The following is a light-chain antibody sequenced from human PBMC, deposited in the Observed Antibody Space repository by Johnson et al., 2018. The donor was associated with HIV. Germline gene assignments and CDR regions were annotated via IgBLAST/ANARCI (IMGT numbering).Light chain of an antibody. CDR3: GTWDSSLSAYV. CDR1: SFNIGNNY. CDR2: ENN. Sequence: QSVLTQPPSVSAAPGQKVTISCSGSSFNIGNNYVSWYQQLPGTAPKLLIYENNKRPSGIPDRFSGSKSGTSATLGINGLHTGAEADYYCGTWDSSLSAYVFGTGTKVTVL. V-gene: IGLV1-51*02. J-gene: IGLJ1*01.